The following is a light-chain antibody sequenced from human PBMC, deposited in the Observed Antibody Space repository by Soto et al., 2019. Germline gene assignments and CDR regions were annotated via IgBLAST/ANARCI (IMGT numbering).Light chain of an antibody. V-gene: IGLV2-11*01. CDR3: CSYAGTYTLWV. J-gene: IGLJ3*02. Sequence: QSALTQPRSVSGSPGQSVIISCTGTSSDVGGYNYVSWYQQHPGKAPKLIIYDVSKRPSGVPDRFSGSKSGNTASLTISGLQAEDEADYYCCSYAGTYTLWVFGGGTKVTVL. CDR2: DVS. CDR1: SSDVGGYNY.